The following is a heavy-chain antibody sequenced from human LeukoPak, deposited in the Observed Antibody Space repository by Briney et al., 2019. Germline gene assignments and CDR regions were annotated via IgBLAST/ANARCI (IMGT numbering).Heavy chain of an antibody. Sequence: ASVKVSCKASGYTFTSYGISWVRQAPGQGLEWMGWISAYNGNTNYAQKLQGRVTMTTDTSTSTAYVELRSLRSDDTAVYYCARDLPGPWSYYFDYWGQGTLVTVSS. CDR1: GYTFTSYG. CDR2: ISAYNGNT. D-gene: IGHD2-8*02. V-gene: IGHV1-18*04. CDR3: ARDLPGPWSYYFDY. J-gene: IGHJ4*02.